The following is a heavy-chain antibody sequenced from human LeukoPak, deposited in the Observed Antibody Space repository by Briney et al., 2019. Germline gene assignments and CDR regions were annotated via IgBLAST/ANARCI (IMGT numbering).Heavy chain of an antibody. D-gene: IGHD3-16*01. Sequence: GGSLRLSCAASGFTFSSFAMSWVRPAPGKGLGGVSAIIGCGGSTYYADSVKGRFTISRDNSRDTLYLQMNSLRAEDTAVYYCAKGYYDYVWGSYYFDYWGQGTLVTVSS. CDR2: IIGCGGST. CDR1: GFTFSSFA. CDR3: AKGYYDYVWGSYYFDY. V-gene: IGHV3-23*01. J-gene: IGHJ4*02.